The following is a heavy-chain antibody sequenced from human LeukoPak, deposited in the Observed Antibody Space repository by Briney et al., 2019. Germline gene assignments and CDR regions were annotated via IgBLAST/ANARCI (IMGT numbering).Heavy chain of an antibody. J-gene: IGHJ4*02. V-gene: IGHV3-21*01. Sequence: GGSLRLSCAASGFTLSKHWITWVRQAPGKGLEWVSSISSSSSYIYYADSVKGRFTISRDNAKNSLYLQMNSLRAEDTAVYYCARDSRDSGYGCWGQGTLVTVSS. CDR2: ISSSSSYI. CDR1: GFTLSKHW. D-gene: IGHD5-12*01. CDR3: ARDSRDSGYGC.